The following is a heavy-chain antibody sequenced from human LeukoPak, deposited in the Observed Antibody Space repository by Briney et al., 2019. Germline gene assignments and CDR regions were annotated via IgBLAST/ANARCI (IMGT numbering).Heavy chain of an antibody. D-gene: IGHD1-7*01. CDR3: ARDPTGYNWNYFGDFVI. CDR1: GGTFSSYA. CDR2: IIPIFGTA. Sequence: SVKVSCKASGGTFSSYAISWVRQAPGQGLEWMGGIIPIFGTANYAQKFQGRVTITTDESTSTAYMELSSLRSEDTAVYYCARDPTGYNWNYFGDFVIWGQGTMVTVSS. J-gene: IGHJ3*02. V-gene: IGHV1-69*05.